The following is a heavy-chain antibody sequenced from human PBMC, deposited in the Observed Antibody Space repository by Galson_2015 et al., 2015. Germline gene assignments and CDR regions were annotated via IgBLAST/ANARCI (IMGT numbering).Heavy chain of an antibody. CDR2: IYYSGST. CDR1: GGSISSYY. D-gene: IGHD3-10*01. J-gene: IGHJ2*01. V-gene: IGHV4-59*01. Sequence: SETLSLTCTVSGGSISSYYWSWIRQPPGKGLEWIGYIYYSGSTNYNPSLKSRVTISVDTSKNQFSLKLSSVTAADTAVYYCARDSRGGSPGGFFDLWGRGTLVTVSS. CDR3: ARDSRGGSPGGFFDL.